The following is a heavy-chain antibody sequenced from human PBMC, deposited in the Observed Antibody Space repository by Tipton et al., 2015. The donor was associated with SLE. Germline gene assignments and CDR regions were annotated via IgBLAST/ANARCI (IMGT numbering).Heavy chain of an antibody. CDR3: ARQPTGRHYYYSGMDV. Sequence: GSLRLSCAASGFTFSDYYMSWIRQAPGKGLEWVSYISSSGSTIYYADSVKGRFTISRDNAKNSLYLQMNSLRAEDTAVYYCARQPTGRHYYYSGMDVWGQGTTFTVSS. V-gene: IGHV3-11*01. CDR2: ISSSGSTI. D-gene: IGHD1-26*01. J-gene: IGHJ6*02. CDR1: GFTFSDYY.